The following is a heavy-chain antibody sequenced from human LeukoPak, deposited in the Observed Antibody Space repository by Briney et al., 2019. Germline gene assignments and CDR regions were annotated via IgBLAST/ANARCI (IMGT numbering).Heavy chain of an antibody. CDR2: ISYDGSNK. Sequence: GGSLRLSCAASGFTLSSFAMHWVRQAPGKGLEWVAVISYDGSNKYFADSVKGRFTISRDNSKNTLYLQMNSPRAEDTAVYYCARDQMIAAAGLDYWGQGTLVTVSS. V-gene: IGHV3-30-3*01. CDR1: GFTLSSFA. CDR3: ARDQMIAAAGLDY. D-gene: IGHD6-13*01. J-gene: IGHJ4*02.